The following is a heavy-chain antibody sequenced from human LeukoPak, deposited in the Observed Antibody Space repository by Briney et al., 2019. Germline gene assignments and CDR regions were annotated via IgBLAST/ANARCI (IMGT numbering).Heavy chain of an antibody. CDR1: GFTFSSYS. Sequence: GGSLRVSCAASGFTFSSYSMNWVRQAPGMGLEWVSSISSSSSYIYYADSVKGRFTISRDNAKNSLYLQMNSLRAEDTAVYYCARVNPSSTTFLLWAPADYWGQGTLVSVSS. CDR3: ARVNPSSTTFLLWAPADY. CDR2: ISSSSSYI. J-gene: IGHJ4*02. V-gene: IGHV3-21*01. D-gene: IGHD2-2*01.